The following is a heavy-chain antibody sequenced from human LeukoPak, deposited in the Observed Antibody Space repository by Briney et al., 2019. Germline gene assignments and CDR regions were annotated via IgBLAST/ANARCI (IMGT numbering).Heavy chain of an antibody. D-gene: IGHD4-17*01. CDR1: GGSISAGDYY. J-gene: IGHJ5*02. CDR2: IYYGGST. Sequence: PSETLSLTCTVSGGSISAGDYYWSWIRQPPGKGLEWIGYIYYGGSTSYNPSLQSRVTISVDTSKNQFSLKLSSLSAADTAVYHCARTYYGDYGWFDPWGQGTLVTVSS. CDR3: ARTYYGDYGWFDP. V-gene: IGHV4-30-4*01.